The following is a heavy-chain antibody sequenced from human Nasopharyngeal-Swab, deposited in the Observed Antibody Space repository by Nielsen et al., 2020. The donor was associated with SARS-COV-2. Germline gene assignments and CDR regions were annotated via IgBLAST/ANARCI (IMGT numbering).Heavy chain of an antibody. CDR3: ATYTSITMVRGVIGWFDP. CDR2: IYTSGST. CDR1: GGSLSSYY. D-gene: IGHD3-10*01. V-gene: IGHV4-4*07. J-gene: IGHJ5*02. Sequence: SETLSLTCTLSGGSLSSYYCSWIRQPAGKGLEWIGRIYTSGSTTYNPSLKSRVTISVDTSKNQFSLKLSSVTAADTAVYYCATYTSITMVRGVIGWFDPWGQGTLVTVSS.